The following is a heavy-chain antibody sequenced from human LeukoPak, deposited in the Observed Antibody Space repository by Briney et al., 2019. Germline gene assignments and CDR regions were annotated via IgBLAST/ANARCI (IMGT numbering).Heavy chain of an antibody. CDR1: GFTFSMYW. Sequence: GGSLRLSCAASGFTFSMYWMSWVRQAPGKGPEWVANIKVDGSEIYYVDSVKGRFTISRDNAKNSLYLQMNSLRAEDTAVYYCTRDPRAPRLYEMDIWGQGTTVTVSS. D-gene: IGHD2-8*01. CDR3: TRDPRAPRLYEMDI. CDR2: IKVDGSEI. J-gene: IGHJ6*02. V-gene: IGHV3-7*01.